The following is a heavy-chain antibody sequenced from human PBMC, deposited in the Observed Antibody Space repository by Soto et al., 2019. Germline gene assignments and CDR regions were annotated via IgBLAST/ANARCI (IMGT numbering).Heavy chain of an antibody. Sequence: QVQLQQWGAGLLKPSETLSLTCSVYGVSFSTSSWSWIRQPPGKGLEWIGEINHSRSTSYNPSLKSRVTISMDTSTHQFSLKLRSVTAADTAVYYCARPSHYWGQGTLVTVSS. J-gene: IGHJ4*02. V-gene: IGHV4-34*01. CDR1: GVSFSTSS. CDR2: INHSRST. CDR3: ARPSHY.